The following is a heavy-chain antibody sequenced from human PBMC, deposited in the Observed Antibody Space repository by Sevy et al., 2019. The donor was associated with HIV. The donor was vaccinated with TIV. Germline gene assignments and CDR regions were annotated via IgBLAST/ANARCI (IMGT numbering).Heavy chain of an antibody. D-gene: IGHD6-19*01. CDR1: GFAFSTYA. J-gene: IGHJ4*01. V-gene: IGHV3-23*01. CDR2: TSGSAAVT. Sequence: GGSLGLSCAASGFAFSTYAMSWVRQAPGKGLEWVSATSGSAAVTFSADSVKGRFTISRDNSKNTLYLQMNNLRAEDTAIYYCAKARYCSGWYVLDYWGQGTLVTVSS. CDR3: AKARYCSGWYVLDY.